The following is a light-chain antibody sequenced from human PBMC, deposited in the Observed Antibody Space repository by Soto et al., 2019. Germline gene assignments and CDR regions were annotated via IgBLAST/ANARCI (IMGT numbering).Light chain of an antibody. CDR2: EGS. V-gene: IGLV2-8*01. CDR1: SSDIGDTHY. CDR3: CSYAGGSNV. Sequence: QSALTQPPSASGSPGQSVTVSCTGTSSDIGDTHYVSWYQQYPGKAPKLMVYEGSKRPSGVSDRFSGSKSGNTASLTISGLQAEDEADYFCCSYAGGSNVFGTGTKLTVL. J-gene: IGLJ1*01.